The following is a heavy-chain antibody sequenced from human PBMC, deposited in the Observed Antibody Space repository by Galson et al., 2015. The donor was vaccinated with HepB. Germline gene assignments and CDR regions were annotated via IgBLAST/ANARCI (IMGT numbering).Heavy chain of an antibody. CDR3: ARDPLRLAVAGTEYFQH. J-gene: IGHJ1*01. CDR2: ISAYNGNT. Sequence: SVKVSCKASGYTFTSYDINWVRQAPGQGLEWMGWISAYNGNTNYAQKLQGRVTMTTDTSTSTAYMELRSLRSDDTAVYYCARDPLRLAVAGTEYFQHWGQGTLVTVSS. V-gene: IGHV1-18*01. D-gene: IGHD6-19*01. CDR1: GYTFTSYD.